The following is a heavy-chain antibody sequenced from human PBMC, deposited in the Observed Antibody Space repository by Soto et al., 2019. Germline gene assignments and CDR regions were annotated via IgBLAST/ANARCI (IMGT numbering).Heavy chain of an antibody. J-gene: IGHJ6*04. D-gene: IGHD2-15*01. V-gene: IGHV1-18*01. CDR1: GYTFTSYG. Sequence: GASVKVSCTASGYTFTSYGISWVRQAPGQGLEWMGWISAYNGNTNYAQKLQGRVTMTTDTSTSTAYMELRSLRSDATAVYYCARDGCSVGSCSVSGFVYYYSGMAVWGKGTTVTVSP. CDR3: ARDGCSVGSCSVSGFVYYYSGMAV. CDR2: ISAYNGNT.